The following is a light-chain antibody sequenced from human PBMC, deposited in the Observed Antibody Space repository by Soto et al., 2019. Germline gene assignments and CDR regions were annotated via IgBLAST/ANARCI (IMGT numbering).Light chain of an antibody. CDR3: QKYASAPWT. CDR2: AAS. Sequence: DIQMTQSPSSLSASVGDRVTITCRASQDINNYLAWYQQKPGKVPKILIYAASTLRSGVPSRFSGSGSGTDFTLTISSLQPEDVATYYCQKYASAPWTFGQGTKVEIK. V-gene: IGKV1-27*01. J-gene: IGKJ1*01. CDR1: QDINNY.